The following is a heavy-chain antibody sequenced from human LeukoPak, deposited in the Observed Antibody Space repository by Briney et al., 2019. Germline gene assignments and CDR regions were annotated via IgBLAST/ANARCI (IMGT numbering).Heavy chain of an antibody. Sequence: PGGSLRLSCAASGFTFSSYSINWVRQAPGKGLEWISYISNTGSTIHYADSVKGRFTISRDNAKNSLYLQMNSLRAEDTAVYYCARELATLTFATAWGQGTLVTVSS. J-gene: IGHJ5*02. CDR2: ISNTGSTI. CDR3: ARELATLTFATA. V-gene: IGHV3-48*04. D-gene: IGHD1-14*01. CDR1: GFTFSSYS.